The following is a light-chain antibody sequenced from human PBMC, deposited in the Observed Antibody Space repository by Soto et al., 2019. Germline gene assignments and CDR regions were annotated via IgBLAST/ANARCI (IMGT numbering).Light chain of an antibody. CDR2: EVS. J-gene: IGLJ3*02. Sequence: QSALTQPASVSGSPGQSITISCTGTSSDVGGYNYVSWYQQHPGKAPKLMIYEVSNRPSGVSNRFSGSKSGNTASLTISGLQAEDEADYYCSSYTSSSTLLFGGVTTLTVL. CDR1: SSDVGGYNY. CDR3: SSYTSSSTLL. V-gene: IGLV2-14*01.